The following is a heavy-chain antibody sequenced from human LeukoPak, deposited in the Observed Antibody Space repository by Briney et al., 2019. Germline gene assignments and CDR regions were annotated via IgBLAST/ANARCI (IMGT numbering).Heavy chain of an antibody. CDR1: GYTFTDYY. Sequence: ASVTVSFKASGYTFTDYYMHWVRQAPGQGLEWMGRINPYSGGTNYAQKFQGRVTMTRDTSISTAYMELSRPKSDDTAVYYCARDYSSGWYVYWGQGTLVTVSS. CDR2: INPYSGGT. J-gene: IGHJ4*02. V-gene: IGHV1-2*06. D-gene: IGHD6-19*01. CDR3: ARDYSSGWYVY.